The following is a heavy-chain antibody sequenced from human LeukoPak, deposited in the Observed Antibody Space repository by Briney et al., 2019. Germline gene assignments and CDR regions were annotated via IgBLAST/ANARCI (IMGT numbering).Heavy chain of an antibody. D-gene: IGHD6-19*01. V-gene: IGHV1-8*02. Sequence: ASVKVSCKASGGTFSSYAISWVRQAPGQGLEWMGWMNPNSGNTGYAQKFQGRVTMTRNTSISTAYMELSSLRSEDTAVYYCARVLAVAGTDAFDIWGQGTMVTVSS. J-gene: IGHJ3*02. CDR1: GGTFSSYA. CDR3: ARVLAVAGTDAFDI. CDR2: MNPNSGNT.